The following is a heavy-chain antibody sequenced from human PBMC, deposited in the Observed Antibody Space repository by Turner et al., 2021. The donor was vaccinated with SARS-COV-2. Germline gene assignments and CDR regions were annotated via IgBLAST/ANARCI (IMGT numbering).Heavy chain of an antibody. CDR2: MYYRGST. V-gene: IGHV4-39*01. J-gene: IGHJ4*02. D-gene: IGHD3-3*01. CDR3: ARSRLSGVDDY. CDR1: GCALSSSSYC. Sequence: QLQLQESGPGLVKPSETPSLACTVPGCALSSSSYCWGWIRQPPGKVLEWIGSMYYRGSTYYNPSLKSRVTISVDTSKNQFSLKLSSVTAADTAVYYCARSRLSGVDDYWGQGTLVTVSS.